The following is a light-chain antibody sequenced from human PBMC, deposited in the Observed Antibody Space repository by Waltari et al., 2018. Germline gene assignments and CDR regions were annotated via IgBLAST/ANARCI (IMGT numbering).Light chain of an antibody. CDR3: QSYDTSLSVVV. Sequence: QSVLTQPPSVSGAPGQRVTISCTGDSSNFGAGYDFHWYQQLPGAAPKLLIYSNNNRPSGVPDRFSGSKSGTAASLAITGLQAEDEANYYCQSYDTSLSVVVYGGGTKLTVL. CDR1: SSNFGAGYD. J-gene: IGLJ2*01. CDR2: SNN. V-gene: IGLV1-40*01.